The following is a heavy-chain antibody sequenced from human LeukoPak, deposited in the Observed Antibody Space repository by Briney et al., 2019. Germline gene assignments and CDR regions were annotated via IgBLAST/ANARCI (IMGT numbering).Heavy chain of an antibody. CDR1: GFTFSSYS. V-gene: IGHV3-23*01. Sequence: GGSLRLSCAASGFTFSSYSMNWVRQAPGKGLEWVSTVNADGGNTYYADSVKGRFTTSRDNSKSTLILLMNSLRVEDTALYYCTKRVKYGGTWDHFADWGQGTLVTVSS. J-gene: IGHJ4*02. D-gene: IGHD1-26*01. CDR3: TKRVKYGGTWDHFAD. CDR2: VNADGGNT.